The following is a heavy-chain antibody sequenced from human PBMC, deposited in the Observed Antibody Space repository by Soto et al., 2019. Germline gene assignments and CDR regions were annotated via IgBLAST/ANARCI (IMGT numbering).Heavy chain of an antibody. CDR1: GFIFSSYG. CDR2: ISYDGSIK. V-gene: IGHV3-30*03. CDR3: ASGGEGGRKKHYYTGLDV. D-gene: IGHD2-15*01. J-gene: IGHJ6*02. Sequence: PGGSLRLSCAASGFIFSSYGMHWIRQAPGKWLDWVTFISYDGSIKYYGDSVKGRFTISRDNSKNKLYLQMNSLRAEDTAVYYCASGGEGGRKKHYYTGLDVWGQGXTVTVSS.